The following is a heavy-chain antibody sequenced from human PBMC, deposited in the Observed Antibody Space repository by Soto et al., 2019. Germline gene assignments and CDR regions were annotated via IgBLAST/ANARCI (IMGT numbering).Heavy chain of an antibody. V-gene: IGHV3-21*01. Sequence: GGSLRLSCEASGFSFSTYSIHWVRQAPGKGLEWVSSIGRRSDIYYADSVKGRFTISRDNAKNSVSLQVNSLRDEDTAVYYCAREESAWPLAYGLDVWGQGTTVTVSS. D-gene: IGHD3-3*01. CDR3: AREESAWPLAYGLDV. CDR1: GFSFSTYS. CDR2: IGRRSDI. J-gene: IGHJ6*02.